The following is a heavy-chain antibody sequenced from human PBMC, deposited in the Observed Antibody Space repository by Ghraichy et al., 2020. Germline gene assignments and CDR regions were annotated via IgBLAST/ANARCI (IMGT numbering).Heavy chain of an antibody. V-gene: IGHV1-3*01. CDR1: GYTFISYA. J-gene: IGHJ3*02. CDR3: ARDWYPISI. D-gene: IGHD6-13*01. Sequence: ASVKVSCKASGYTFISYAIHWVRQAPGQRPEWMGWINAGNGNTEYSQKFQDRVTITRDTSASTAYMELSSLRSEDTAVYYCARDWYPISIWGQGTMVTVSS. CDR2: INAGNGNT.